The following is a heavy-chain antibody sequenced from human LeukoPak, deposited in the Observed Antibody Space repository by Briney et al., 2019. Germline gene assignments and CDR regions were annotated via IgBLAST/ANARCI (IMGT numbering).Heavy chain of an antibody. CDR2: ITHNGSP. CDR3: ARGPRRMGGGRIPDAFDI. D-gene: IGHD2-15*01. CDR1: GGSFRGYY. Sequence: PSETQSLTCAVYGGSFRGYYSRWIPHPPGKGLEWIVEITHNGSPNHNPSLRSRVTMSVDTSKNQFSLKLSSVTAADTAVYYCARGPRRMGGGRIPDAFDIGGQGTMVTVPS. J-gene: IGHJ3*02. V-gene: IGHV4-34*01.